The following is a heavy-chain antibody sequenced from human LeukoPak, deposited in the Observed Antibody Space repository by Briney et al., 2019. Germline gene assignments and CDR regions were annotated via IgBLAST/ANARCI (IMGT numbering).Heavy chain of an antibody. D-gene: IGHD3-16*01. CDR3: ARDVTLGNFDY. J-gene: IGHJ4*02. V-gene: IGHV3-11*06. CDR1: GFTFSDYY. Sequence: RGSLRLSCAASGFTFSDYYMSWIRQAPGKGLEWVSSISSSSSYIYYADSVKGRFTISRDNAKNSLYLQMNSLRAEDTAVYYCARDVTLGNFDYWGQGILVIVSS. CDR2: ISSSSSYI.